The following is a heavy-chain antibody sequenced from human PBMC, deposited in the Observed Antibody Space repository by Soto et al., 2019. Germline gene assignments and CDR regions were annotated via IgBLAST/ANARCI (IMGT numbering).Heavy chain of an antibody. CDR1: GFTFSSYA. CDR2: ISGSGGST. D-gene: IGHD4-17*01. V-gene: IGHV3-23*01. CDR3: AKGTGYGGNSEPYY. Sequence: GGSLRLSCAASGFTFSSYAMSWVRQAPGKGLEWVSAISGSGGSTYYADSVKGRFTISRDNSKNTLYLQMNSLRAEDTAVYYCAKGTGYGGNSEPYYWGQGTLVTVSS. J-gene: IGHJ4*02.